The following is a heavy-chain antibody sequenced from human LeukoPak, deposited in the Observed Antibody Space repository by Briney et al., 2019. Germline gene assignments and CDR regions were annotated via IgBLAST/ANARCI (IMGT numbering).Heavy chain of an antibody. J-gene: IGHJ4*02. V-gene: IGHV3-48*03. D-gene: IGHD2-15*01. CDR2: ISSSGSTI. Sequence: GGSLRLSCAASGFTFSSYEMNWVRQAPGKGLEWVSYISSSGSTIYYADSVKGRFTISRDNSKNTLYLQMNSLRAEDTAVYYCARGAEDIVFYFDHWGQGTLVTVSS. CDR3: ARGAEDIVFYFDH. CDR1: GFTFSSYE.